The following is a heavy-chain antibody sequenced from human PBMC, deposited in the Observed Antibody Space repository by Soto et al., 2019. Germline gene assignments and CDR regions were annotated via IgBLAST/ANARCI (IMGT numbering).Heavy chain of an antibody. CDR2: IIPIFGTA. V-gene: IGHV1-69*13. D-gene: IGHD3-22*01. J-gene: IGHJ5*02. CDR3: ARDDSSADGRWFDP. Sequence: SVKVSCKASGGTFSSYAIGWVRQAPGQGLEWMGGIIPIFGTANYAQKFQGRVTITADESTSTAYMELSSLRSEDTAVYYCARDDSSADGRWFDPWGQGTLVTVSS. CDR1: GGTFSSYA.